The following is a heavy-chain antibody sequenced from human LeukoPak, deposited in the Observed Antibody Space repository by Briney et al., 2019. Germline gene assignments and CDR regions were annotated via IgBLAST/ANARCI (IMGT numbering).Heavy chain of an antibody. D-gene: IGHD3-10*01. CDR2: INPNSGGT. Sequence: ASVKVSCKASGYTFTGYYMHWVRQAPGQGLEWMGWINPNSGGTNYAQKFQGRVTMTRDTSINTAYMELSRLRSDDTAVYYCARGDGKELPHHYMDVWGKGTTVTVSS. CDR3: ARGDGKELPHHYMDV. CDR1: GYTFTGYY. V-gene: IGHV1-2*02. J-gene: IGHJ6*03.